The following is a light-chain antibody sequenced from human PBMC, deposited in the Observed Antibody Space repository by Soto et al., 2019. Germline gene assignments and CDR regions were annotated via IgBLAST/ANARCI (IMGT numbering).Light chain of an antibody. CDR1: SSDVGGYNY. Sequence: QSALTQPASVSGSPGQSITISCTGTSSDVGGYNYVSWYQQHPGKAPKLMIYEVSNRPSGVSNRFSGSKSGNTASLTISGLQAEDEADYYCSSYTSSSPSHVVFGGGTKVTVL. CDR2: EVS. V-gene: IGLV2-14*01. J-gene: IGLJ2*01. CDR3: SSYTSSSPSHVV.